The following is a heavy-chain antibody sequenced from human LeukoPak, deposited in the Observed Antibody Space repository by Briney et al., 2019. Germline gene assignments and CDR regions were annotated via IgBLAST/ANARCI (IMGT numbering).Heavy chain of an antibody. CDR2: IYTSGST. Sequence: SETLSLTCTVSGGSISSYYWSWIRQPAGKGLEWIGRIYTSGSTNYNPSLKSRVTMSVDTSKNQFSLKLSSVTAADTAVYYCARAQTHRYYYYYYMDVWGKGTTVTVSS. J-gene: IGHJ6*03. CDR3: ARAQTHRYYYYYYMDV. CDR1: GGSISSYY. V-gene: IGHV4-4*07.